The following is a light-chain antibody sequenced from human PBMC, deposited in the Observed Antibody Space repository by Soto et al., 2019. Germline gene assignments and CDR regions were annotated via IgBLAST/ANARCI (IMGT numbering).Light chain of an antibody. CDR2: EVS. CDR3: SSYVGSFNFV. CDR1: SSDIGGYNY. Sequence: QSVLTQPPSASGSPGRSVTISCSGTSSDIGGYNYVSWYQQHPGKAPKLMIFEVSKRPSGVPDRFSGSRSGNTASLTVSGLQAEDEVDYYCSSYVGSFNFVFGGGTKLTVL. V-gene: IGLV2-8*01. J-gene: IGLJ2*01.